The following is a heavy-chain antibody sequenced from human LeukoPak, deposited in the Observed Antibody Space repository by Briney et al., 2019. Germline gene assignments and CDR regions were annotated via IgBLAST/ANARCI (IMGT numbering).Heavy chain of an antibody. CDR3: ARDSDAYDAFDI. Sequence: SQTLSLTCAISGDSVSSNTAAWNWIRQSPSRGLEWLGRTYYRSKWNNDYAVSVKSRITINSDTSKNQFSLQLNSVTPEDTAVYYCARDSDAYDAFDIWGQGTMVTVSS. V-gene: IGHV6-1*01. J-gene: IGHJ3*02. D-gene: IGHD2-21*01. CDR2: TYYRSKWNN. CDR1: GDSVSSNTAA.